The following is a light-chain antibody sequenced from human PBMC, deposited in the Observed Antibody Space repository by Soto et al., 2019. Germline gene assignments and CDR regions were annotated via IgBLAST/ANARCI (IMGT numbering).Light chain of an antibody. CDR2: GAS. V-gene: IGKV3-15*01. CDR3: QQYNNWPTWT. J-gene: IGKJ1*01. CDR1: QSVSSN. Sequence: EILMTQSPATLSVCPGERATLACRASQSVSSNLACYQQKPAQAPRLLIYGASPRATGIPARFSGSGSGTEFTLTISSLQSEDFAVYYCQQYNNWPTWTFGQGTQVDIK.